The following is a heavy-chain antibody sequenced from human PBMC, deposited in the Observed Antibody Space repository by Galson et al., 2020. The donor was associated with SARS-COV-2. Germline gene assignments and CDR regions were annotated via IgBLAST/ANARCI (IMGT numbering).Heavy chain of an antibody. CDR1: GGSISNYY. V-gene: IGHV4-59*01. D-gene: IGHD3-10*01. CDR3: ARGFQRDPGVLDGFDL. J-gene: IGHJ3*01. Sequence: ETSETLSLTCTVSGGSISNYYGSWIRQPPGKGLESIGYIFYSGSINYNPSLKSRVTISLDTSKTQFSLRLKSVTAADTAVYYCARGFQRDPGVLDGFDLWGQGTMVTVSS. CDR2: IFYSGSI.